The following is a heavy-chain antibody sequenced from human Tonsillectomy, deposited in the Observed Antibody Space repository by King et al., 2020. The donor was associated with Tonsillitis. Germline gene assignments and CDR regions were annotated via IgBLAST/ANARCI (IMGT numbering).Heavy chain of an antibody. J-gene: IGHJ4*02. CDR1: GGTFSSHT. Sequence: QLVQSGAEVKKPGSSVKVSCKASGGTFSSHTISWVRQAPGQGLEWMGGIFPMFGTANYAQNFQGRVTITADESTSTAYMELSRLRSEDTAVYYCASEMATITSPFEYWGQGTLVTVSS. CDR3: ASEMATITSPFEY. V-gene: IGHV1-69*01. D-gene: IGHD5-24*01. CDR2: IFPMFGTA.